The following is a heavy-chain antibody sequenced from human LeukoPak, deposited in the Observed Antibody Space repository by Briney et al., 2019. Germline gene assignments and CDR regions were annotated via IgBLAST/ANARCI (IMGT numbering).Heavy chain of an antibody. V-gene: IGHV3-11*04. D-gene: IGHD3-3*01. CDR3: ARGGGDYTSRYYMGV. CDR2: MSGTGKTI. J-gene: IGHJ6*03. CDR1: GFTFSDFY. Sequence: GGSLRLSCAASGFTFSDFYVHWIRQAPGKGLEWVSYMSGTGKTISDADSLKGRFTISRDNTKNLLFLQVNTLRVEDTATYYCARGGGDYTSRYYMGVWGKGTTVTVSS.